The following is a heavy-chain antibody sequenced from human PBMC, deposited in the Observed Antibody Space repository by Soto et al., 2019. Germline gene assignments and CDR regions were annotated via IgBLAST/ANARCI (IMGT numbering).Heavy chain of an antibody. CDR3: AKLPRSGWHHYSYGMDT. Sequence: QVQLVESGGTVIQPGRSLRLSCAASGFTFSNFGMHWVRQAPGTGLEWVAVISHDENSKAYTDSVKGRFSISRDNSKNTLYLQMNSLKPEDTAVYYCAKLPRSGWHHYSYGMDTWGQGTTVTVSS. V-gene: IGHV3-30*18. CDR2: ISHDENSK. CDR1: GFTFSNFG. D-gene: IGHD6-19*01. J-gene: IGHJ6*02.